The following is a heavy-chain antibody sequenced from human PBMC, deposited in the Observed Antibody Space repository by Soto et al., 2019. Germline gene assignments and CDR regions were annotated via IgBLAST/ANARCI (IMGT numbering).Heavy chain of an antibody. CDR1: GFTFSSYS. D-gene: IGHD5-12*01. CDR2: ISSSSSYI. CDR3: ARDLLDIVATTGGY. Sequence: GGSLRLSCAASGFTFSSYSMNWVRQAPGKGLEWVSSISSSSSYIYYADSVKGRFTISRDNAKNSLYLQMNSLRAEDTAVYYSARDLLDIVATTGGYWGQGTLVTVSS. J-gene: IGHJ4*02. V-gene: IGHV3-21*01.